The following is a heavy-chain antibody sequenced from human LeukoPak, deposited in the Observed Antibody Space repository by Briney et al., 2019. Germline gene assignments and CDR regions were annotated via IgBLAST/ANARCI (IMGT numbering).Heavy chain of an antibody. J-gene: IGHJ6*02. CDR3: ARVAVGYCSSTSCYYYYGMDV. CDR2: MNPNSGNT. Sequence: ASVEVSCKASGYTFTSYDINWVRQATGQGLEWMGWMNPNSGNTGYAQKFQGRVTMTRNTSISTAYMELSSLRSEDTAVYYCARVAVGYCSSTSCYYYYGMDVWGQGTTVTVSS. V-gene: IGHV1-8*01. D-gene: IGHD2-2*01. CDR1: GYTFTSYD.